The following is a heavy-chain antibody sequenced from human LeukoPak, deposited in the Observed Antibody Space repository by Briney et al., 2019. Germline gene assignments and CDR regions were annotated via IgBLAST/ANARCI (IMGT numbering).Heavy chain of an antibody. J-gene: IGHJ4*02. D-gene: IGHD6-25*01. CDR1: GFSFSTHV. V-gene: IGHV3-30*18. CDR3: VKDPLPGGGSFYFGS. Sequence: PGGSLRLSCAASGFSFSTHVMHWVRQAPGTGLEWVALLSFDGSTKYYADSVRGRFSISRDTSKSTLYLQMNSLRIEDTAVYYCVKDPLPGGGSFYFGSWGQGTLVTVSS. CDR2: LSFDGSTK.